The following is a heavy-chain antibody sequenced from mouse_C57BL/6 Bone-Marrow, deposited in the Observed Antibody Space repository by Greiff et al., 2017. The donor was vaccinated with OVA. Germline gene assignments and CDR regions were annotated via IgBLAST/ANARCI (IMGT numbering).Heavy chain of an antibody. CDR2: IYPGSGNT. CDR1: GYTFTSYG. J-gene: IGHJ2*01. Sequence: QVQLQQSGAELVRPGASVKLSCKASGYTFTSYGIRWVKQRPGQGLEWIGEIYPGSGNTYYNEKFKGKATLTADTSSSTAYMELRSLTSEDSAVYFCERVGWLLRLDYWGQGTTVTVSS. V-gene: IGHV1-81*01. D-gene: IGHD2-3*01. CDR3: ERVGWLLRLDY.